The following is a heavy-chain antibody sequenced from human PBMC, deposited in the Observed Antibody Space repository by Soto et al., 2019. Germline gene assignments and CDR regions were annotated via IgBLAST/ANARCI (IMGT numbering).Heavy chain of an antibody. J-gene: IGHJ4*02. CDR2: ISYDGNNK. D-gene: IGHD4-17*01. CDR1: GFTFSSYS. CDR3: ARGPSYSDSYFDH. Sequence: GGSLRLSCAASGFTFSSYSMYWVRQAPGKGLQWLAVISYDGNNKYYADSVEGRFTISRDNSKNTVYLQMNSLRLEDTAVYYCARGPSYSDSYFDHWGQGTLVTVSS. V-gene: IGHV3-30*03.